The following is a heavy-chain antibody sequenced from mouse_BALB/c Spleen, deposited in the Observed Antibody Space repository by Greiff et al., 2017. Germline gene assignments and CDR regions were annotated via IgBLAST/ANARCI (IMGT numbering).Heavy chain of an antibody. CDR2: ISNGGGST. CDR1: GFTFSSYT. J-gene: IGHJ3*01. D-gene: IGHD3-3*01. V-gene: IGHV5-12-2*01. CDR3: ARGDGGTQFAY. Sequence: EVKLVESGGGLVQPGGSLKLSCAASGFTFSSYTMSWVRQTPEKRLEWVAYISNGGGSTYYPDTVKGRFTISRDNAKNTLYLQMSSLKSEDTAMYYCARGDGGTQFAYWGQGTLVTVSA.